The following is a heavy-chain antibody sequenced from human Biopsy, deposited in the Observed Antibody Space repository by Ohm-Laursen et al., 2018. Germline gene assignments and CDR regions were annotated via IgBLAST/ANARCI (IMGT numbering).Heavy chain of an antibody. D-gene: IGHD5-18*01. CDR3: AKTLGDSYGSRYFDY. CDR1: GFTFSRYG. V-gene: IGHV3-23*01. Sequence: SLRLSCAASGFTFSRYGMSWVRQAPEKGLEWVSVTFESGDTTHYGDSVKGRFSVSRDNSKSTLYLQMNSLRAEDTAVYYCAKTLGDSYGSRYFDYWGQGTLVTVSS. CDR2: TFESGDTT. J-gene: IGHJ4*02.